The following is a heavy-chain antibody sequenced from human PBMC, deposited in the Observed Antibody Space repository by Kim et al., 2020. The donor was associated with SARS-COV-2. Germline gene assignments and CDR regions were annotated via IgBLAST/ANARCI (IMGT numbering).Heavy chain of an antibody. Sequence: SETQSLTCAVYGGSFSGYYWSWIRQPPGKGLEWIGEINHSGSTNYNPSLKSRVTISVDTSKNQFSLKLSSVTAADTAVYYCARFWGSYRFPAGVAFDIWGQGTMVTVSS. J-gene: IGHJ3*02. CDR3: ARFWGSYRFPAGVAFDI. CDR2: INHSGST. D-gene: IGHD3-16*02. V-gene: IGHV4-34*01. CDR1: GGSFSGYY.